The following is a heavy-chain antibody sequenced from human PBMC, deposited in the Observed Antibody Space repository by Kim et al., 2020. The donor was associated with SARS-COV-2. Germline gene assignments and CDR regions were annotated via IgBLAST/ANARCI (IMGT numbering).Heavy chain of an antibody. CDR1: GFSVDNNY. Sequence: GGSLRLSCAASGFSVDNNYMSWVRQAPGKGPEWVSIIYSGGSTLYADSVKGRFTVSRHSSKNTLNLQMKNLRAEDTAVYYCARVTMVTSPESLGGMDVWGRGTRVTVSS. V-gene: IGHV3-53*04. CDR3: ARVTMVTSPESLGGMDV. CDR2: IYSGGST. J-gene: IGHJ6*01. D-gene: IGHD4-17*01.